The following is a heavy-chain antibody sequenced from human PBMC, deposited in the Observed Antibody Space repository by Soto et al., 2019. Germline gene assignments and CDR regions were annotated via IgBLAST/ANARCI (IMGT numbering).Heavy chain of an antibody. Sequence: ASVKVSCKASGYTFTSYAMHWVRQAPGQRLEWMGWINAGNGNTKYSQKFQGRVTITRDTSASTAYMELSSLRSEDTAVYYCARGIVVVPAAMVRLYYYYYMDVWGKGTTVTVSS. D-gene: IGHD2-2*01. CDR3: ARGIVVVPAAMVRLYYYYYMDV. J-gene: IGHJ6*03. CDR1: GYTFTSYA. CDR2: INAGNGNT. V-gene: IGHV1-3*01.